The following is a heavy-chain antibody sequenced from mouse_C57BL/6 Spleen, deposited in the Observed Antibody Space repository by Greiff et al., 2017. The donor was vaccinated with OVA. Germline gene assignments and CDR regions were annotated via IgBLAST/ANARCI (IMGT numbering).Heavy chain of an antibody. CDR1: GFTFSSYG. Sequence: EVQLQESGGDLVKPGGSLKLSCAASGFTFSSYGMSWVRQTPDKRLEWVATISSGGSYTYYPDSVKGRFTISRDNAKNTLYLQMSSLKSEDTAMYYCARLYYSNYVGYYFDYWGQGTTLTVSS. V-gene: IGHV5-6*01. CDR3: ARLYYSNYVGYYFDY. D-gene: IGHD2-5*01. J-gene: IGHJ2*01. CDR2: ISSGGSYT.